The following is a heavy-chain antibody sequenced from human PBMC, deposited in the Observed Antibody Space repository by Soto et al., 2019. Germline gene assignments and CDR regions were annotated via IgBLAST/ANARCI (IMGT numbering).Heavy chain of an antibody. D-gene: IGHD2-15*01. CDR2: ISGSGGST. Sequence: GGSLRLSCAASGFTFSSYAMSWVRQAPGKGLEWVSAISGSGGSTFYADSVKGRFTISRDNSKNTLYLQMNSLRAEDTAVYYCAKSLFRGWSIAYNWFDPWGQGTLVTVSS. CDR1: GFTFSSYA. V-gene: IGHV3-23*01. CDR3: AKSLFRGWSIAYNWFDP. J-gene: IGHJ5*02.